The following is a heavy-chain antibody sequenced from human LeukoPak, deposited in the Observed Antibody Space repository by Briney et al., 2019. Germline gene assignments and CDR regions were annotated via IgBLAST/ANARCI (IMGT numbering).Heavy chain of an antibody. CDR3: ARGIDY. CDR2: ISGSGGST. Sequence: GGSLRLSCAASGFTFSSYGMSWVRQAPGKGLEWVSAISGSGGSTYYADSVRGRFTISRDTSKNMVFLQMNSLRVEDTAVYYCARGIDYWGQGTLVTVSS. J-gene: IGHJ4*02. CDR1: GFTFSSYG. V-gene: IGHV3-23*01.